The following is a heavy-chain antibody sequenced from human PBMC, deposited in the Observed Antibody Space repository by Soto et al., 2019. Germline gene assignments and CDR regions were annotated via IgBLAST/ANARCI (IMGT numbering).Heavy chain of an antibody. Sequence: QVQLVQSGGEVKKPGASVKVSCKASGYTFTTYGITWVRQGPGQGLEWMGWISAYNGNTNYAQKVQGRVTMTTDTSTRTAYMELRSLRSSDTAVYYCARAVDYYDSSGYYTHEYFQHWGQGNLVTVSS. D-gene: IGHD3-22*01. CDR2: ISAYNGNT. CDR1: GYTFTTYG. V-gene: IGHV1-18*01. CDR3: ARAVDYYDSSGYYTHEYFQH. J-gene: IGHJ1*01.